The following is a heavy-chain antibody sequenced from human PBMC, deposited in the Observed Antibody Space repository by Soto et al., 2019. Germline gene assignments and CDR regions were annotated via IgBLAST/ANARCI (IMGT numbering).Heavy chain of an antibody. CDR1: GFTFSSYG. J-gene: IGHJ4*02. CDR3: AKGITIFGVVISAGFC. V-gene: IGHV3-30*18. CDR2: ISYDGSNK. Sequence: PGGSLRLSCAASGFTFSSYGMHWVRQAPGKGLEWVAVISYDGSNKYYADSVKGRFTISRDNSKNTLYLQMNSLRAEDTAVYYCAKGITIFGVVISAGFCWGQGTLVTVSS. D-gene: IGHD3-3*01.